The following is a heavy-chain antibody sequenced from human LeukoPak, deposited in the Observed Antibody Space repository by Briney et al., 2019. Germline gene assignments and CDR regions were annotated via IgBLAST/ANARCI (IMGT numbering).Heavy chain of an antibody. Sequence: SETLSLTCTVSGGSISSYYWSWIRQPPGKGLEWIGYIYYSGSTNYNPSLKSRVTISVDTSKNQFSLKLSSVTAADTAVYYCARVSRGGLVGYGGQGTLVTVSS. J-gene: IGHJ4*02. CDR2: IYYSGST. CDR3: ARVSRGGLVGY. D-gene: IGHD6-19*01. CDR1: GGSISSYY. V-gene: IGHV4-59*01.